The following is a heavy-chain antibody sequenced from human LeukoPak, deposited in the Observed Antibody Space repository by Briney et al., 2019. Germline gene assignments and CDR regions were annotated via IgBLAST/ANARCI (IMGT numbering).Heavy chain of an antibody. CDR3: AKEPQGGNYDAWTGYYLDY. V-gene: IGHV3-23*01. Sequence: GGSLRLSCAASGFTFSSYAMSWVRQAPGKGLEWVSAISGSGGSTYYADSVKGRFTISRDNSKNTLYLQMNSLRADDTALYYCAKEPQGGNYDAWTGYYLDYWGQGSLVTVSS. CDR2: ISGSGGST. J-gene: IGHJ4*02. D-gene: IGHD3-3*01. CDR1: GFTFSSYA.